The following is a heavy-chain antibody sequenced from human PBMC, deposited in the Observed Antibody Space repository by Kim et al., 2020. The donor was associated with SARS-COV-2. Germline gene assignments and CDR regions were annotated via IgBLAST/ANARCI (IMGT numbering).Heavy chain of an antibody. CDR2: ISTSSSYT. CDR3: ARVKGSYAFDI. J-gene: IGHJ3*02. D-gene: IGHD1-26*01. V-gene: IGHV3-11*05. Sequence: GGSLRLSCAVSGFTFSDYYMTWTRQAPGKGLEWVSYISTSSSYTKYADSVKGRFTISRDNAKNSLYLQMNSLRAEDTAVYYCARVKGSYAFDIWGQGTMVTVSS. CDR1: GFTFSDYY.